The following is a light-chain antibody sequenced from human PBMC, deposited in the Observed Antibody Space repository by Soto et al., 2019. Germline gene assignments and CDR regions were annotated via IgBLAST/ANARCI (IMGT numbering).Light chain of an antibody. CDR1: SSDVGGYDH. Sequence: QSALTQPPSASGSPGQSVTIPCTGTSSDVGGYDHVSWYRHHPGEAPKLMIYGVTNRPSGVSTRFSGSKSGNTASLTISGLQDEDEADYYCSSYTSVTIVVFGGGTKLTVL. CDR2: GVT. V-gene: IGLV2-14*01. CDR3: SSYTSVTIVV. J-gene: IGLJ2*01.